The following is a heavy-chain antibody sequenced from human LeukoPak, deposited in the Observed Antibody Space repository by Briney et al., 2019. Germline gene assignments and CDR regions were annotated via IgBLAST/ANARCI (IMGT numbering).Heavy chain of an antibody. D-gene: IGHD1-26*01. Sequence: GGSLRLSCAASGFTFSSYSMNWVRQARGKGLEWVSYISGSGTTIYYADSVKGRFTISRDNAKNSLYLQMNSLRDEDTAVYYCARVPWGSYSGSYHWGQGILVTVSS. CDR3: ARVPWGSYSGSYH. CDR1: GFTFSSYS. CDR2: ISGSGTTI. J-gene: IGHJ5*02. V-gene: IGHV3-48*02.